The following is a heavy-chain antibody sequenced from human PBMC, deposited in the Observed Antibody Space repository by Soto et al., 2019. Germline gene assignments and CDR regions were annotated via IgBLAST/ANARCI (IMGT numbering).Heavy chain of an antibody. J-gene: IGHJ3*02. CDR1: GFTFSSYA. CDR2: ISYDGSNK. CDR3: ARGAVDTAMVQAFDI. V-gene: IGHV3-30-3*01. Sequence: GESLKISCAASGFTFSSYAMHWVRQAPGKGLEWVAVISYDGSNKYYADSVKGRFTISRDNSKNTLYLQMNSLRAEDTAVYYCARGAVDTAMVQAFDIWGQGTMVTVSS. D-gene: IGHD5-18*01.